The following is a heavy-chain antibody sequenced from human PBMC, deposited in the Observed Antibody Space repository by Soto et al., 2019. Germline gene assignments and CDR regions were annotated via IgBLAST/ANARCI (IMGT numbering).Heavy chain of an antibody. V-gene: IGHV3-23*01. J-gene: IGHJ3*02. D-gene: IGHD3-22*01. Sequence: PGGSLRLSCAASGFTFSSYAMSWVRQAPGKGLEWVSAISGSGGSTYYADSVKGRFTISRDNSKNTLYLQMNSLRAEDTAVYYCAKDLSITMIVVVISAFDIWGQGTMVTVSS. CDR2: ISGSGGST. CDR1: GFTFSSYA. CDR3: AKDLSITMIVVVISAFDI.